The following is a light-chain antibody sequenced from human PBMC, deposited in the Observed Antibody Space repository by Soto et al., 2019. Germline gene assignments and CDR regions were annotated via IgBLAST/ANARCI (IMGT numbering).Light chain of an antibody. J-gene: IGKJ1*01. CDR3: QQSYSTPRT. CDR1: QSISSY. CDR2: AAS. V-gene: IGKV1-39*01. Sequence: DIQMTQSPFPLSASVGERATITCRASQSISSYLNWYQQKPGKAPKLLIYAASSLQSGVPSRFSGSGSGTDFTLTISSLQPEDFATYYCQQSYSTPRTFGQGTKVDIK.